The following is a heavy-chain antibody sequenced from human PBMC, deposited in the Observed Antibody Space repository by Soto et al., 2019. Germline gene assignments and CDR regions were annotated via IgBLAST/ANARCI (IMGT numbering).Heavy chain of an antibody. CDR2: ISGSGGST. Sequence: PGGSLRLSCAASGFTFSSYSMSWVRQAPGKGLEWVSAISGSGGSTYYADSVKGRFTISRDNSKNTLYLQMNSLRAEDTAVYYCAKAIAARPGQDAFDIWGQGTMVTVSS. D-gene: IGHD6-6*01. J-gene: IGHJ3*02. V-gene: IGHV3-23*01. CDR1: GFTFSSYS. CDR3: AKAIAARPGQDAFDI.